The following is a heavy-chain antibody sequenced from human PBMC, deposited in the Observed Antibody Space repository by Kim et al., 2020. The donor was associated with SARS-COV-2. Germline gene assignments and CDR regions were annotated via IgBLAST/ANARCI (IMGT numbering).Heavy chain of an antibody. CDR1: GYTFTSYA. CDR3: ARDLYSSSWAPPIHYYYYGMDV. D-gene: IGHD6-13*01. CDR2: INTNTGNP. J-gene: IGHJ6*02. V-gene: IGHV7-4-1*02. Sequence: ASVKVSCKASGYTFTSYAMNWVRQAPGQGLEWMGWINTNTGNPTYAQGFTGRFVFSLDTSVSTAYLQISSLKAEDTAVYYCARDLYSSSWAPPIHYYYYGMDVWGQGTTVTVSS.